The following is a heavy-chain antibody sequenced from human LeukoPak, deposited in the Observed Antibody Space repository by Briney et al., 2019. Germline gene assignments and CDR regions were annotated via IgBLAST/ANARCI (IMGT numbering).Heavy chain of an antibody. CDR3: ARRRFSSGWYPFDY. CDR1: GGSISSYY. V-gene: IGHV4-59*08. CDR2: IYYSGST. J-gene: IGHJ4*02. D-gene: IGHD6-19*01. Sequence: SETLSLTCTVSGGSISSYYWSWIRQPPGKGLEWIGYIYYSGSTNYNPSLKSRVTISVDTSKNQFSLKLSSVTAADTAVYYCARRRFSSGWYPFDYWGQGTLVTVSS.